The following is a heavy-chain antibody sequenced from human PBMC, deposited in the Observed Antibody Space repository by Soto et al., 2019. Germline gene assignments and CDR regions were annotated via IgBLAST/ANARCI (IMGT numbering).Heavy chain of an antibody. J-gene: IGHJ6*02. CDR3: ASAYCGGDCYLYYYYYGMDV. D-gene: IGHD2-21*02. V-gene: IGHV1-69*13. CDR1: GFTFTSSA. CDR2: IIPIFGTA. Sequence: GASVKVSCKASGFTFTSSAVQWVRQARGQRLEWMGGIIPIFGTANYAQKFQGRVTITADESTSTAYMELSSLRSEDTAVYYCASAYCGGDCYLYYYYYGMDVWGQGTTVTVSS.